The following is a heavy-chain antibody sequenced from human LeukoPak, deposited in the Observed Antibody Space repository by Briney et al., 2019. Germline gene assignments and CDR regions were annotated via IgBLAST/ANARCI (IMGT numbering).Heavy chain of an antibody. CDR2: IYYSGST. V-gene: IGHV4-39*02. CDR3: AREGYYYGSGPASGFDY. J-gene: IGHJ4*02. D-gene: IGHD3-10*01. CDR1: GGSISSSSYY. Sequence: SETLSLTCTVSGGSISSSSYYWGWIRQPPGKGLEWIGSIYYSGSTYYNPSLKGRVTISVDTSKNQFSLKLSSVTAADTAVYYCAREGYYYGSGPASGFDYWGQGTLVTVSS.